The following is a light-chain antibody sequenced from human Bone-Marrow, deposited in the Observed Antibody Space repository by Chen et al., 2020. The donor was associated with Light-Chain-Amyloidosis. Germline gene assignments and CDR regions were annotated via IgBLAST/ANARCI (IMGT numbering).Light chain of an antibody. Sequence: EIVMTQSPATLSVSPGERATLSCRASQSVNNNLAWYQQKPGQAPRLLIDGASTRATGIPGRFSGSGSGTEFTLTISSLQSEDFAVYYCQQYNNWPPWTFGQGTKVEIK. CDR1: QSVNNN. CDR3: QQYNNWPPWT. V-gene: IGKV3-15*01. J-gene: IGKJ1*01. CDR2: GAS.